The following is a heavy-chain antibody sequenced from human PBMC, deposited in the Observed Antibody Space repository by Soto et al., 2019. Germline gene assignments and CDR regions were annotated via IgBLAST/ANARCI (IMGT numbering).Heavy chain of an antibody. CDR1: GFTFSDNW. CDR2: IKGDGSIT. Sequence: EVQLVESGGGLVQPGGSLRLSCAASGFTFSDNWIHWVRQGPGEGLVWVSRIKGDGSITNYADSVKGRFTISRDNAKNTVYLQINSLRVEDTALYYCARGLRGAYGMDVWGQGTMVTVSS. J-gene: IGHJ6*02. CDR3: ARGLRGAYGMDV. V-gene: IGHV3-74*01. D-gene: IGHD2-21*01.